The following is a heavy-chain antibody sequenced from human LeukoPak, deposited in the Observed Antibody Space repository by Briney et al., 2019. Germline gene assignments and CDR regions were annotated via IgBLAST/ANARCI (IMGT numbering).Heavy chain of an antibody. CDR1: GFTVSLFP. Sequence: GGSLRLSCAASGFTVSLFPIHWVRQAPGKGLEWVAVMSHDGINKDYADKDYAESVKGRFTISRDTSNNTLFLQMKSLRTEDTAVYYCAKVTLIRGAMSPIDYWGQGTLVTVSS. CDR2: MSHDGINK. D-gene: IGHD3-10*01. V-gene: IGHV3-30-3*01. CDR3: AKVTLIRGAMSPIDY. J-gene: IGHJ4*02.